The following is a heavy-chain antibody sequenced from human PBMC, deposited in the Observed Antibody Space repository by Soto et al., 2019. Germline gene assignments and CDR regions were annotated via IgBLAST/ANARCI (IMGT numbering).Heavy chain of an antibody. CDR3: AREVGHMDV. J-gene: IGHJ6*02. CDR1: GYTFTTYG. V-gene: IGHV1-18*04. Sequence: ASVTVSCKASGYTFTTYGINWVRQAPGQGLEWMGWVSPYNGDTTYAQKVQGRVTMTTDKSTRTAYLELRSLRSDDTAVYYCAREVGHMDVWGQGTTVTVSS. CDR2: VSPYNGDT. D-gene: IGHD2-2*01.